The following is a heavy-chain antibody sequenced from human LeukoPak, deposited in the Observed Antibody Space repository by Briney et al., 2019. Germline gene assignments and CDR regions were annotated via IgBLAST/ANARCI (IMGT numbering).Heavy chain of an antibody. V-gene: IGHV3-9*01. CDR2: ISWNSGSI. D-gene: IGHD2-8*01. J-gene: IGHJ6*02. CDR3: AVLHYYAMDV. CDR1: GFTFDDYA. Sequence: GGSLRLSCAASGFTFDDYAMHWVRQAPGKGLEWVSGISWNSGSIGYADSVKGRFTISRDNAKNSVYLQMKSLRAEDTALYYCAVLHYYAMDVWGQGTTVTVSS.